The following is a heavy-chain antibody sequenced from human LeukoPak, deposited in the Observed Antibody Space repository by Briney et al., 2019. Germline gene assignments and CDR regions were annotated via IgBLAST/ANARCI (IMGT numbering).Heavy chain of an antibody. CDR2: ISSSSSTI. J-gene: IGHJ4*02. CDR1: GFTFSSYS. CDR3: ARARGFGNSAFDY. D-gene: IGHD4-23*01. V-gene: IGHV3-48*01. Sequence: GGSLRLSCAASGFTFSSYSMNWVRQAPGKGLEWVSYISSSSSTIYYADSVKGRFTISRDNAKNSLYLQMNSLRAEDTAVYYCARARGFGNSAFDYWGQGTLVTVSS.